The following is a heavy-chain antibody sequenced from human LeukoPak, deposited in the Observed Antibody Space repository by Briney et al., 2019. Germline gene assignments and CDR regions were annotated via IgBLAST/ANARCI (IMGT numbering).Heavy chain of an antibody. CDR3: VKDSPPRYSGSPPAY. D-gene: IGHD1-26*01. CDR1: GFTFSSYW. CDR2: ISKDGGEK. Sequence: GGSLRLSCAASGFTFSSYWMSWVRQAPGKGLEWVANISKDGGEKYYVDSVKGRFTISRDNAKNSLYLQMNSLRADDTAVYYCVKDSPPRYSGSPPAYWGQGTLVTVSS. V-gene: IGHV3-7*03. J-gene: IGHJ4*02.